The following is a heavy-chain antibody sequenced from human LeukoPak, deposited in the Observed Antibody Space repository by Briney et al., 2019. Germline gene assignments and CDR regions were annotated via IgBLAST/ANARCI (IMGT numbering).Heavy chain of an antibody. D-gene: IGHD5-12*01. CDR3: AKDIVATIETDFDY. J-gene: IGHJ4*02. Sequence: PGGSLRPSCAASGFTFSSYAMSWVRQAPGKGLEWVSAISGSGGSTYYADSVKGRFTISRDNSKNTLYLQMNSLRAEDTAVYYCAKDIVATIETDFDYWGQGTLVTVSS. CDR1: GFTFSSYA. CDR2: ISGSGGST. V-gene: IGHV3-23*01.